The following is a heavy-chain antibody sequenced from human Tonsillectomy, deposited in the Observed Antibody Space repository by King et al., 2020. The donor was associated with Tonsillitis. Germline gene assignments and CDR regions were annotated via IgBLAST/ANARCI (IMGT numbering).Heavy chain of an antibody. Sequence: VQLVESGGGLVQPGGSLRLSCAASGFTFSSYEMNWVRQAPGKGLEWVSYISSSGFTFYYADSVKGRFTISRDNAKNSLYLELNSRRAEDTAVYYCARVYNYYYYMDVWGKGATVTVSS. CDR2: ISSSGFTF. V-gene: IGHV3-48*03. CDR1: GFTFSSYE. CDR3: ARVYNYYYYMDV. J-gene: IGHJ6*03.